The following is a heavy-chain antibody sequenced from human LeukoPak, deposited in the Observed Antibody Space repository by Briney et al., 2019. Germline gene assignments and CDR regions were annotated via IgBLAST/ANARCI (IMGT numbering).Heavy chain of an antibody. V-gene: IGHV4-59*01. D-gene: IGHD4-23*01. CDR3: ARAPVRGGNAYFDY. J-gene: IGHJ4*02. CDR2: IYYSGST. CDR1: GGSISGYY. Sequence: SETLSLTCTVSGGSISGYYWSCIRQPPGKGLEWIGYIYYSGSTNYNPSLKSRVTISVDTSKNQFSLKLSSVTAADTAVYYCARAPVRGGNAYFDYWGQGTLVTVSS.